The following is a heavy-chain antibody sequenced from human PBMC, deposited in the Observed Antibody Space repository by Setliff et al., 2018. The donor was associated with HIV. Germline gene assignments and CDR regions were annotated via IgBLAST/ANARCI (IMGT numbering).Heavy chain of an antibody. CDR2: LKSKTDGGTT. V-gene: IGHV3-15*01. D-gene: IGHD5-12*01. Sequence: GSLRLSCAASGFPFNNAWMTWVRQAPGTGREWVGHLKSKTDGGTTDYAAPGKGGFTISRDDSKTTLYLQMNSLKPEDTAVYYCTTEDPWLRFGHWGQGTMVTVSS. CDR3: TTEDPWLRFGH. CDR1: GFPFNNAW. J-gene: IGHJ5*02.